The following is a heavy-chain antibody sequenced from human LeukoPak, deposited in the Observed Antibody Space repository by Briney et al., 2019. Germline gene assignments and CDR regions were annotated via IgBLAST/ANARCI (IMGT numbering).Heavy chain of an antibody. CDR3: ARRVRGNIPMMNFDY. CDR2: IYPGDSNT. CDR1: GYSFTSYW. D-gene: IGHD3-22*01. V-gene: IGHV5-51*01. Sequence: GESLKISCKGSGYSFTSYWIGWVRQMPGKGLEWMGIIYPGDSNTRYSPSFQGQVTISADKSISTAYLQWSSLKASDTAMYYCARRVRGNIPMMNFDYWGQGTLVTVSS. J-gene: IGHJ4*02.